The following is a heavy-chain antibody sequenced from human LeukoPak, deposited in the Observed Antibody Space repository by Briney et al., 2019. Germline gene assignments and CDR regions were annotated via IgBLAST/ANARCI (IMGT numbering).Heavy chain of an antibody. CDR2: IYGTGST. Sequence: SETLCLTCAVSGYSLGKNYYWGWIRQPPGKGLEWIGRIYGTGSTSYNPSLMNRVTMSVDTSKNHFSLKLTSVTAADTAVYYCARYDSRGSASTRFDYWGQGILATISS. D-gene: IGHD3-16*01. J-gene: IGHJ4*02. CDR3: ARYDSRGSASTRFDY. V-gene: IGHV4-38-2*01. CDR1: GYSLGKNYY.